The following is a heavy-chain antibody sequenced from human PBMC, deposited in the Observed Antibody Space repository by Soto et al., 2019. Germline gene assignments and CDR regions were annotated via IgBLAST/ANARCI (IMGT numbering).Heavy chain of an antibody. CDR1: GGSFSGYY. V-gene: IGHV4-34*01. Sequence: SETLSLTCAVYGGSFSGYYWSWIRQPPGKGLEWIGEINHSGSTNYNPSLKSRVTISVDTSKNQFSLKLSSVTAADTAVYYCARWGSGWYYFDYWGQGTLVTVS. D-gene: IGHD6-19*01. CDR2: INHSGST. J-gene: IGHJ4*02. CDR3: ARWGSGWYYFDY.